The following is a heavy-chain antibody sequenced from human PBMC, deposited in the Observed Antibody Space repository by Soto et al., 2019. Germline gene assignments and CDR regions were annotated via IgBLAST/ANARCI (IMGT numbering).Heavy chain of an antibody. J-gene: IGHJ3*02. V-gene: IGHV1-2*02. CDR2: ISAYNGNT. CDR1: GHTFTGYY. Sequence: GASVKVSCKASGHTFTGYYMHWVRQAPGQGLEWMGWISAYNGNTKYAQKVQGRVTMTRDTSTSTVYMELSSLRSEDTAVYYCARGMTTVTPDAFDIWGQGTMVTVSS. D-gene: IGHD4-17*01. CDR3: ARGMTTVTPDAFDI.